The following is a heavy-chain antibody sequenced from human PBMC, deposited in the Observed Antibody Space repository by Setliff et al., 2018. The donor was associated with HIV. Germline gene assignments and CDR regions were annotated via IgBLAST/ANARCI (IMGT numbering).Heavy chain of an antibody. J-gene: IGHJ5*01. V-gene: IGHV4-34*01. CDR1: GRAFTGYF. D-gene: IGHD3-10*01. Sequence: KASDTLSLTFAVYGRAFTGYFWTWIRHFPGKGLEWIGEINHSGSVNYNPSLKSRVNISVDMSKNQVSLKVTSVNVADTATYFCAAKPMIRGKPFDSWGQGTLVTSP. CDR3: AAKPMIRGKPFDS. CDR2: INHSGSV.